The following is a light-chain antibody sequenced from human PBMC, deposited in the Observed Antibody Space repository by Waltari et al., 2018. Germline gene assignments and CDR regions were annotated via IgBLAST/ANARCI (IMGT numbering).Light chain of an antibody. V-gene: IGLV1-44*01. CDR2: SND. CDR3: AAWDDSLNGVV. J-gene: IGLJ2*01. CDR1: SSNTGSKA. Sequence: QSLLPHSPSASVTPGQRVTTPCSGSSSNTGSKAVHWYRQLPGTAPKLLIFSNDQRPSGVPDRFSGSKSGTSASLAISGLQSEDEADYYCAAWDDSLNGVVFGGGTKLTVL.